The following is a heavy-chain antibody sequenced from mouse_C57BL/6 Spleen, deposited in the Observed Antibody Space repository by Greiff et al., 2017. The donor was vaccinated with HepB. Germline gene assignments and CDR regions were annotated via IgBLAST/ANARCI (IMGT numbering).Heavy chain of an antibody. CDR1: GYTFTSYW. V-gene: IGHV1-55*01. J-gene: IGHJ3*01. Sequence: VQLQQSGAELVKPGASVKMSCKASGYTFTSYWITWVKQRPGQGLEWIGDIYPGSGSTNYNEKFKSKATLTVDTSSSTAYMQLSSLTSEDSAVYYCAREENYGSSPFAYWGQGTLVTVSA. D-gene: IGHD1-1*01. CDR3: AREENYGSSPFAY. CDR2: IYPGSGST.